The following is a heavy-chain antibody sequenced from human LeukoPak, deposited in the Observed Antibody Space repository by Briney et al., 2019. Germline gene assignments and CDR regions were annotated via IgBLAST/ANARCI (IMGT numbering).Heavy chain of an antibody. CDR1: GGTFSSYA. D-gene: IGHD2-2*01. V-gene: IGHV1-69*05. CDR2: IIPIFGTA. J-gene: IGHJ6*03. CDR3: ADCSSTSCYYYYYMDV. Sequence: SVKVSCKASGGTFSSYAISWVRQAPGQGLEWMGRIIPIFGTANYAQKFQGRVTITTDESTSTAYMELSSLRSGDTAVYYCADCSSTSCYYYYYMDVWGKGTTVTVSS.